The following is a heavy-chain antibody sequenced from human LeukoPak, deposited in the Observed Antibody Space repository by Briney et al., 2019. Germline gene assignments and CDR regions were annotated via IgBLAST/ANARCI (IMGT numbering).Heavy chain of an antibody. CDR2: ISISGGKT. Sequence: PGGSLRLSCAASGFTFSSYSMNWVRQAPGKGLEWVSGISISGGKTYYAASVEGRFTISRDNSKNTVYLQLDSLRAEDTAVYYCAKEEVPNDYWGQGTLVTVYS. V-gene: IGHV3-23*01. CDR1: GFTFSSYS. CDR3: AKEEVPNDY. J-gene: IGHJ4*02. D-gene: IGHD1-1*01.